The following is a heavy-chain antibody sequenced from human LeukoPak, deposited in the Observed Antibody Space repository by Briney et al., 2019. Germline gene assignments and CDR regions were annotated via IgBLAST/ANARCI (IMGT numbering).Heavy chain of an antibody. CDR1: GFTFSDYY. D-gene: IGHD1-14*01. CDR3: ARDKSYSTLPGTPRNWFDP. V-gene: IGHV3-11*04. Sequence: GGSLRLSCAASGFTFSDYYMSWIRQAPGKGLEWVSYISSSGSTIYYADSVKGRFTISRDNAKNSLYLQMNSLRAEDTAVYYCARDKSYSTLPGTPRNWFDPWGQGTLVTVSS. CDR2: ISSSGSTI. J-gene: IGHJ5*02.